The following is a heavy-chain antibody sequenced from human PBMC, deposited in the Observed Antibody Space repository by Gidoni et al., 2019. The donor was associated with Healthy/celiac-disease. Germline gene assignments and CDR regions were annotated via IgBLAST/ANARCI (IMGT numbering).Heavy chain of an antibody. CDR1: GGSISSGSYY. J-gene: IGHJ4*02. CDR2: IYTSGST. Sequence: QVQLQESGPGLVKPSQTLSLTCTVSGGSISSGSYYWSWIRQPAGKGLEWIGRIYTSGSTNYNPSLKSRVTISVDTSKNQFSLKLSSVTAADTAVYYCARGVLGAVAYRVYFDYWGQGTLVTVSS. CDR3: ARGVLGAVAYRVYFDY. D-gene: IGHD6-19*01. V-gene: IGHV4-61*02.